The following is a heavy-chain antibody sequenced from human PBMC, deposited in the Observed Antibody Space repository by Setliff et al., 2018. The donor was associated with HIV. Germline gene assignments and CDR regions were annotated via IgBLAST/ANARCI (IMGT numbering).Heavy chain of an antibody. V-gene: IGHV4-4*02. J-gene: IGHJ3*02. Sequence: LSLTCAVSGGPISSDNWWTWVRQPPGKGLEWIGSFYYSGSTSYNPSLKSRVTISGDTSKNQVSLNLNSVTAADTAVYYCARGQGCGGGCHYAFEMWGQGTTVTVSS. D-gene: IGHD2-21*02. CDR1: GGPISSDNW. CDR3: ARGQGCGGGCHYAFEM. CDR2: FYYSGST.